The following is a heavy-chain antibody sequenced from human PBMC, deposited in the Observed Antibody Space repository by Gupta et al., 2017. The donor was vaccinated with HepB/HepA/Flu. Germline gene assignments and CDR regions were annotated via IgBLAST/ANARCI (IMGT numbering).Heavy chain of an antibody. Sequence: QVQLQESGSGLVKPQQTLCLTCTVSGGSICSGAYYWSRMRQPPGKGLEWIGYIYYSGSTYYNPSLKSRVTISVDTSKNQFSLKLSSVTAADTAVYYCARVSGYYGVGDAFDIWGQGTMVTVSS. J-gene: IGHJ3*02. CDR3: ARVSGYYGVGDAFDI. V-gene: IGHV4-30-4*01. D-gene: IGHD3-3*01. CDR1: GGSICSGAYY. CDR2: IYYSGST.